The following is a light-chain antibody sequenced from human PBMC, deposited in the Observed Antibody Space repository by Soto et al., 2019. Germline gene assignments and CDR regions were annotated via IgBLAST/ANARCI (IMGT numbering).Light chain of an antibody. J-gene: IGKJ1*01. V-gene: IGKV1-27*01. Sequence: DIQMTQSPSSLSASVGDRVTITCRASQVISNYLAWYQQKPGKVPKLLIYAASTLQSGVPLRFSGSGSGTDFTLTISSLQPEDVAPYYCQKYNSAPWTFGQGTKVEIK. CDR1: QVISNY. CDR2: AAS. CDR3: QKYNSAPWT.